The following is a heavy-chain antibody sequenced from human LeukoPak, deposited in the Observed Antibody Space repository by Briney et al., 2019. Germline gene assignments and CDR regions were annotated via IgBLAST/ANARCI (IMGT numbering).Heavy chain of an antibody. CDR3: AKVGHSGGSSRVLIYYYYYMDV. V-gene: IGHV3-30*02. CDR1: RFIFSTYG. D-gene: IGHD2-15*01. CDR2: IVHDGRNK. J-gene: IGHJ6*03. Sequence: GGSLRLSCAASRFIFSTYGMHWVRQAPGKGLEWVAFIVHDGRNKYYADSVKGRFTISRDNSKNTLYLQMNSLRAEDTAVYYCAKVGHSGGSSRVLIYYYYYMDVWGKGATVTVSS.